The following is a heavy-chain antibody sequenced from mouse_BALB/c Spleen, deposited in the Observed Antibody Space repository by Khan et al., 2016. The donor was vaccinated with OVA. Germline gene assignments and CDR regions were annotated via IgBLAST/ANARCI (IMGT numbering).Heavy chain of an antibody. V-gene: IGHV14-1*02. CDR1: GFNIKDSY. CDR3: ARSGYFAWFGC. CDR2: IDPENGKT. J-gene: IGHJ3*01. Sequence: VQLKQSGADLVRPGALVKLSCKASGFNIKDSYMHWVKQRPEQGLEWIGWIDPENGKTIYDPKFQDKASITADTSSNTAYMQLISLTSADTAVYYCARSGYFAWFGCWAPGTLVPVSA.